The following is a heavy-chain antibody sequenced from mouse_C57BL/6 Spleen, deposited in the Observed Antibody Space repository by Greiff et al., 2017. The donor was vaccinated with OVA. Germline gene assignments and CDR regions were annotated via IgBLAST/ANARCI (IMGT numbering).Heavy chain of an antibody. CDR3: ARDHHPAWFAY. J-gene: IGHJ3*01. V-gene: IGHV1-80*01. CDR2: IYPGDGDT. CDR1: GYAFSSYW. Sequence: QVQLQQSGAELVKPGASVKISCKASGYAFSSYWMNWVKQRPGRGLEWIGQIYPGDGDTNYNGKFKGKATLTADKSSSTAYMQLSSLTSEDSAVYFCARDHHPAWFAYWGQGTLVTVSA.